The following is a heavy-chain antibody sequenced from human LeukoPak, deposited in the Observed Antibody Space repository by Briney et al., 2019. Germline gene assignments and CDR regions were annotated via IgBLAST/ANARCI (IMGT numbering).Heavy chain of an antibody. CDR2: IYYSGST. D-gene: IGHD3-10*01. CDR3: ARDSYYYGSGSYYNGGWFDP. Sequence: SETLSLTCAVYGGSFSGYYWSWIRQPPGKGLEWIGYIYYSGSTNYNPSLKSRVTISVDTSKNQFSLKLSSVTAADTAVYYCARDSYYYGSGSYYNGGWFDPWGQGTLVTVSS. V-gene: IGHV4-59*01. CDR1: GGSFSGYY. J-gene: IGHJ5*02.